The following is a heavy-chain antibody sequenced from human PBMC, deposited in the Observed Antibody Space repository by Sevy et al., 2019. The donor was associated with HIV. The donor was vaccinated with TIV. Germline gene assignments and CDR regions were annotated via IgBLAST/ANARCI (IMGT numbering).Heavy chain of an antibody. Sequence: GGSLRLSCVASGFTLDSHPMHWVRQAPGKGLEWVAVISYDGSKNYHADSVKGRFTISRDNFKNTLYLQMNSVREDDTAVYYCARVARPWYDLRVDVWGQGTTVTVSS. D-gene: IGHD3-3*01. CDR2: ISYDGSKN. V-gene: IGHV3-30-3*01. CDR1: GFTLDSHP. CDR3: ARVARPWYDLRVDV. J-gene: IGHJ6*02.